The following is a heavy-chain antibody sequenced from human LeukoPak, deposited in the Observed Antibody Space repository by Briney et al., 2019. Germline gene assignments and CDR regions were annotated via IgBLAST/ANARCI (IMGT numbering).Heavy chain of an antibody. Sequence: GASVKVSCKASGYTFTNNAMNWVRQAPGQRLEWMGWINAGNGNTKSSQRFQDRVTITRDTSASTAYMELNSLRSEDTAVYYCTRGIWSSHNKDYYFGYWGQGSLVTVSS. CDR2: INAGNGNT. V-gene: IGHV1-3*01. CDR3: TRGIWSSHNKDYYFGY. CDR1: GYTFTNNA. J-gene: IGHJ4*02. D-gene: IGHD2-2*01.